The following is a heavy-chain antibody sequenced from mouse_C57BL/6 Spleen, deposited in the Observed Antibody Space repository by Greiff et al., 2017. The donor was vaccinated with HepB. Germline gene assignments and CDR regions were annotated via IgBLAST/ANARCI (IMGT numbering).Heavy chain of an antibody. V-gene: IGHV5-6-3*01. CDR1: GFTFSSYG. CDR2: INSNGGST. CDR3: GRMSRTIN. J-gene: IGHJ2*01. Sequence: EVHLVESGGGLVQPGGSLKLSCAASGFTFSSYGMSWVRQTPDKRLELVATINSNGGSTYYPDSVKGRFTISRDNAKNTLYLKMSSLKSEDTAMYYCGRMSRTINWGQGTTLTVSA.